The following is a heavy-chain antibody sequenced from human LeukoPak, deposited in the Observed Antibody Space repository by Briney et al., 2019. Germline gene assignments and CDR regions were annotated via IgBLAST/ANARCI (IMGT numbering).Heavy chain of an antibody. CDR1: GYTVTSYG. D-gene: IGHD2-2*01. V-gene: IGHV1-18*01. J-gene: IGHJ4*02. CDR2: ISAYNGNT. Sequence: GASEKVSCKASGYTVTSYGISWVRQAPGQGLEWMGWISAYNGNTNYAQKLQGRVTMTTDTSTSTAYMELRSLRSDDTAVYYCARGYCSSTSCYDFDYWGQGTLVTVSS. CDR3: ARGYCSSTSCYDFDY.